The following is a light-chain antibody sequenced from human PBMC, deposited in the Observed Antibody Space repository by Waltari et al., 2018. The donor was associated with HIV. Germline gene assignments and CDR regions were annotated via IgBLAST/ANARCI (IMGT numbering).Light chain of an antibody. Sequence: IVLTQSPDTLCLSPGEGATLSCGASQSVTNNCLAWYLQRPGQAPRLLIYGASSRATGIPDRFSGSGTGTNFTLTISRLEPEDFAVFYCQQYGSSPGTFGQGTKVEIK. CDR2: GAS. J-gene: IGKJ1*01. CDR1: QSVTNNC. V-gene: IGKV3-20*01. CDR3: QQYGSSPGT.